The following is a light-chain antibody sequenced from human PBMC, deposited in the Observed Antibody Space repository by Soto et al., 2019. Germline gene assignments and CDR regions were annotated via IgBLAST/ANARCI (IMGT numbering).Light chain of an antibody. CDR3: QQSYSSPLT. CDR1: QNIRSS. Sequence: DIQLAQSPSSLSASAGESVTITCRATQNIRSSLNWYQQKPGKAPKLLLYAASSLQSGVPSRFSGSGYGTDFTLSISSLQPEDFATYYCQQSYSSPLTFGGGTKVEIK. V-gene: IGKV1-39*01. J-gene: IGKJ4*01. CDR2: AAS.